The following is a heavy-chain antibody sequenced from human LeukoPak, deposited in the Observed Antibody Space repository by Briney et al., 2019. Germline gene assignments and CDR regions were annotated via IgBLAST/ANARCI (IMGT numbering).Heavy chain of an antibody. CDR1: GFTFSMYS. CDR2: INDRGGYI. Sequence: GGSLRLSCAASGFTFSMYSMAWVRQAPGKGLEWVSVINDRGGYIQDADSVKGRFTIAGDNSQNTLFLQMDSLRAEDTAVYYCVRERDRGIEVAGDFDYWGQGTLVTVSS. CDR3: VRERDRGIEVAGDFDY. J-gene: IGHJ4*02. V-gene: IGHV3-23*01. D-gene: IGHD6-19*01.